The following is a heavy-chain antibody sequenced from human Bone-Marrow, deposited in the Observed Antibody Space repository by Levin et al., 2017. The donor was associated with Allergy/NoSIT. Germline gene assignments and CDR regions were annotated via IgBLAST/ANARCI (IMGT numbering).Heavy chain of an antibody. D-gene: IGHD5-24*01. J-gene: IGHJ6*02. CDR2: VWYDGRSK. Sequence: GGSLRLSCTVSGFTLSNFGVHWVRQVPGRGLEWLAVVWYDGRSKYYGESVEGRFTISRDNSRGTVYLQLTGLAADDTAVYCCARDQKAQRGGSGGQSSYYYGMDVWGQGTTVTVSS. V-gene: IGHV3-33*01. CDR1: GFTLSNFG. CDR3: ARDQKAQRGGSGGQSSYYYGMDV.